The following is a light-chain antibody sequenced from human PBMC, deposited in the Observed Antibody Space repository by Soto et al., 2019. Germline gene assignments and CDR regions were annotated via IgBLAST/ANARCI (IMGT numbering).Light chain of an antibody. J-gene: IGKJ4*01. Sequence: IVMTQSPDSLAVSLVESATISCKSSQSILYSSNAKNYLAWYQQKPGQPPKLLIYWSSIRESGVPDRFSGSGSGTDFTLTISSLQAEDVAIYYCQQYYTTPAFGGGTKVDI. CDR2: WSS. CDR1: QSILYSSNAKNY. CDR3: QQYYTTPA. V-gene: IGKV4-1*01.